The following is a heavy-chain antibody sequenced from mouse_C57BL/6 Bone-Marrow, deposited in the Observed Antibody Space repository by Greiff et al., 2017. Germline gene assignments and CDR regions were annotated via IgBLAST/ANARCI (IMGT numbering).Heavy chain of an antibody. D-gene: IGHD1-1*01. CDR2: IRLKSDNYAT. CDR1: GFTFSNYW. V-gene: IGHV6-3*01. Sequence: EVMLVESGGGLVQPGGSMKLSCVASGFTFSNYWMNWVRQSPEKGLEWVAQIRLKSDNYATHYAESVKGRFTISRDDSKSSVYLQMNNLRAEDTGIYYCTDNYGSSLDYWGQGTTLTVSS. J-gene: IGHJ2*01. CDR3: TDNYGSSLDY.